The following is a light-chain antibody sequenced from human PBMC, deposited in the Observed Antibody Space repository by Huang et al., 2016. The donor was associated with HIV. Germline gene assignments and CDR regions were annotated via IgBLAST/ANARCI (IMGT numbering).Light chain of an antibody. V-gene: IGKV1-NL1*01. J-gene: IGKJ1*01. Sequence: DIQMTQSPSSLSASVGDRVTITCRASQGISNSLAWYQQKPGKAPKLLLYAASTLESGVPSSFSGSGSGTDYTLTISNLQPEDSATFYCQQYYTIRAFGQGTKVEIK. CDR2: AAS. CDR1: QGISNS. CDR3: QQYYTIRA.